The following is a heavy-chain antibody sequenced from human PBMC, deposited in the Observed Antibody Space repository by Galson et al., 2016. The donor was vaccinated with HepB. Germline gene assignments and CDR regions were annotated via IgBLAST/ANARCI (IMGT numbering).Heavy chain of an antibody. CDR2: ISYDGINK. D-gene: IGHD2-2*01. Sequence: SLRLSCAASGFTFRAYGMHWVRQAPGKGLEWLTVISYDGINKYYADSVKGRFSISRDNSENTLYLQMNSLRAEDTAVYYCTRGIRGCTSINCYPGCMDVWGQGTTVTVSS. CDR3: TRGIRGCTSINCYPGCMDV. V-gene: IGHV3-30-3*01. CDR1: GFTFRAYG. J-gene: IGHJ6*02.